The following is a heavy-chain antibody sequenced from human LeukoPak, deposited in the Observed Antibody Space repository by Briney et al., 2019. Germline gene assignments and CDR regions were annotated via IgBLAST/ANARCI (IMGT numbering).Heavy chain of an antibody. Sequence: SETLSLTCTVSGGSISSGSYYWSWIRQPAGKGLEWIGRIYTSGSTNYNPSLKSRVTISVDTSKNQFSLKLSSVTAADTAVYYCARYSGYDFFGCFDYWGQGTLVTVSS. V-gene: IGHV4-61*02. CDR2: IYTSGST. D-gene: IGHD5-12*01. CDR1: GGSISSGSYY. CDR3: ARYSGYDFFGCFDY. J-gene: IGHJ4*02.